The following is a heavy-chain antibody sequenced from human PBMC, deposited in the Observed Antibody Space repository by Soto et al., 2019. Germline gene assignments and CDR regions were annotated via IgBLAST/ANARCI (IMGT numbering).Heavy chain of an antibody. CDR1: GGTFSSYA. J-gene: IGHJ3*02. Sequence: QVQLVQSGAEVKKPGSSVKVSCKASGGTFSSYAISWVRQAPGQGLEWMGGIIPIFGTANYAQKFQGRVTITADESTSTAYMELSSLISEDTAVYYCARDQDSSGRVPDAFDIWGQGTMVTVSS. V-gene: IGHV1-69*01. CDR2: IIPIFGTA. D-gene: IGHD3-22*01. CDR3: ARDQDSSGRVPDAFDI.